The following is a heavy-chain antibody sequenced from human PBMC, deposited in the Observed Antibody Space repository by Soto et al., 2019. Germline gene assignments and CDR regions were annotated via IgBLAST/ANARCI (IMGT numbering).Heavy chain of an antibody. D-gene: IGHD2-2*01. CDR3: ARAGEDCSSTSCPNYYYYGMDV. J-gene: IGHJ6*02. CDR1: GYTFTSYA. CDR2: INTNTGNP. V-gene: IGHV7-4-1*01. Sequence: QVQLVQSGSELKKPGASVKVSCKASGYTFTSYAMNWVRQAPGQGLEWMGWINTNTGNPTYAQGFTGRFVFSLDTSVSPEYLQICSLKAEDTAVYYCARAGEDCSSTSCPNYYYYGMDVWGQGTTVTVSS.